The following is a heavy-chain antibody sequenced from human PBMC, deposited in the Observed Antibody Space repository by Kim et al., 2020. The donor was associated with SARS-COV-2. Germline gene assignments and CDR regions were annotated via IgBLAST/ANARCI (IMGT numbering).Heavy chain of an antibody. Sequence: DSVTGRFTISRDNSKNTLYLQMNSLRAEDTAVYYCAKFASRGVIKDYFDYWGQGTLVTVSS. V-gene: IGHV3-23*01. J-gene: IGHJ4*02. D-gene: IGHD3-10*01. CDR3: AKFASRGVIKDYFDY.